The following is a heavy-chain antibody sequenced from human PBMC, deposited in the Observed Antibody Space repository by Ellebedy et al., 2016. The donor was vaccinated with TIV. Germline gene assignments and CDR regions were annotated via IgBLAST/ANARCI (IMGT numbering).Heavy chain of an antibody. CDR3: ARSADYDILTGYHRYYFYGMDV. J-gene: IGHJ6*02. CDR2: MKPNSGNT. D-gene: IGHD3-9*01. Sequence: AASVKVSCKASGYTFTRYDINWVRQAPGHGLEWMRWMKPNSGNTASAQKFQGRVTITRNISISTVYMEMSSIRSDDTAVYYCARSADYDILTGYHRYYFYGMDVWGQGTTVTVSS. V-gene: IGHV1-8*03. CDR1: GYTFTRYD.